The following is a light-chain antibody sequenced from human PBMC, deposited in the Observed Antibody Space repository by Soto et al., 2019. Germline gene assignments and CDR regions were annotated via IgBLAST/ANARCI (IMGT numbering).Light chain of an antibody. Sequence: DIQMTQSPSALSASVGDRVTISYLASQSISSWLACYQHKPGKDPKVLIFDASSLESGVPSRFSGSGSATEFTLTISSLQTDDFATYYCQQYSTYPWTFGQGTKV. V-gene: IGKV1-5*01. CDR3: QQYSTYPWT. CDR2: DAS. CDR1: QSISSW. J-gene: IGKJ1*01.